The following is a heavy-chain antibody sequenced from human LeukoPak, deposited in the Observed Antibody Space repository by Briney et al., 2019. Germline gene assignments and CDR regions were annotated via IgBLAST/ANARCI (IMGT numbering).Heavy chain of an antibody. CDR3: ATGSRIPPAIVGATDGDY. V-gene: IGHV1-24*01. Sequence: ASVKVSCTVSGYTLTELSMHWVRQAPGKGLEWMGGFDPEDGETIYAQKFQGKVTMTEDTSTDTAYMELSNLRSEDTAVYYCATGSRIPPAIVGATDGDYWGQGTLVTVSS. D-gene: IGHD1-26*01. CDR2: FDPEDGET. CDR1: GYTLTELS. J-gene: IGHJ4*02.